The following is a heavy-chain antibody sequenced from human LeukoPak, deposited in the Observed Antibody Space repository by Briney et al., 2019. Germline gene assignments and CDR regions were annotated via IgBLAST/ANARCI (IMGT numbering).Heavy chain of an antibody. Sequence: GGSLRLSCAASGFTFSSYWMSWVRQAPGKGLEWVANIKQDGSEKYYVDSVKGRFTISRDNAKNSLYLQMSSLRAEDTAVYYCARVVVVPAAYYFGYWGQGTLVTVSS. CDR1: GFTFSSYW. CDR2: IKQDGSEK. CDR3: ARVVVVPAAYYFGY. D-gene: IGHD2-2*01. J-gene: IGHJ4*02. V-gene: IGHV3-7*01.